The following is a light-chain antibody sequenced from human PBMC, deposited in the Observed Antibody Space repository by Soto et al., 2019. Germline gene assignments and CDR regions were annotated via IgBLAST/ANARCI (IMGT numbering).Light chain of an antibody. CDR2: GAS. CDR1: QGISGW. J-gene: IGKJ4*01. Sequence: DIQMTQSPSSVSASVGDRVTITCRASQGISGWLAWYQQKQGKAPKLLIYGASSLQSGVPSRFSGSGSGTDFTPTISSLHPEDFATYYCQQANSFLPLTFGGGTKVEIK. V-gene: IGKV1-12*01. CDR3: QQANSFLPLT.